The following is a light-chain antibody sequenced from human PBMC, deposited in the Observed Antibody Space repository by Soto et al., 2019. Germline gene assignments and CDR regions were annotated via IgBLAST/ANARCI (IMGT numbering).Light chain of an antibody. V-gene: IGKV1-39*01. CDR1: QSISSY. CDR3: QQSYSTPRT. Sequence: DIQMTHSPSSLSASVGCRLTITCRASQSISSYLNWYQQKQGKAPKILIYAASSLQSGVPSRLSGSGSGTDFNLTISSLQPEDFATYYCQQSYSTPRTFGQGTKVDIK. J-gene: IGKJ1*01. CDR2: AAS.